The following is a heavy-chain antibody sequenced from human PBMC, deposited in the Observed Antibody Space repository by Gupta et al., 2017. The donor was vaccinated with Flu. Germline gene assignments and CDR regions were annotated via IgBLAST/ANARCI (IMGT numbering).Heavy chain of an antibody. V-gene: IGHV4-34*01. CDR2: INHSGST. CDR3: ARVGDFGLSHIAAAGYGY. CDR1: GGSFSGYY. J-gene: IGHJ4*02. D-gene: IGHD6-13*01. Sequence: QVQLQQWGAGLLKPSETLSLTCAVYGGSFSGYYWSWIRQPPGKGLEWIGEINHSGSTNYNPSLKRRVTISVDTSKNQFSLKLSSVTAADTAVYYCARVGDFGLSHIAAAGYGYWGQGTLVTVSS.